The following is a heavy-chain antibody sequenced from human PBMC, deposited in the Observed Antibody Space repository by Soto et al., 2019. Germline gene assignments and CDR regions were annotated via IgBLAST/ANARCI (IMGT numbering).Heavy chain of an antibody. J-gene: IGHJ4*02. CDR2: ISGNNGDT. D-gene: IGHD6-19*01. CDR1: GYTFSSDC. V-gene: IGHV1-18*01. Sequence: QVQLVQSGAEVRKPGASVRVSCKASGYTFSSDCIVWVRQAPGQGLEWMGWISGNNGDTNYAQKLQGRVAMTTDTSTNTAYMELRSLTSDDTAVYYCARVFKQWLPPDYWGQGTLVTVSS. CDR3: ARVFKQWLPPDY.